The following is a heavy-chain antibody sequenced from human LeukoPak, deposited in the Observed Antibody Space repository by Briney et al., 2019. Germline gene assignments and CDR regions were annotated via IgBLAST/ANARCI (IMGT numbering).Heavy chain of an antibody. J-gene: IGHJ4*02. D-gene: IGHD2-21*01. CDR3: AKAQDAVVLGGEIDY. CDR1: GFTFDDYD. V-gene: IGHV3-9*01. Sequence: GRSLRLSCATSGFTFDDYDMHWVRQAPGKGLEWVAGISWNSGSIGYADSVKGRFTISRDNAKNSLYLQMNSLRAEDTALYYCAKAQDAVVLGGEIDYWGQGTLVTVSS. CDR2: ISWNSGSI.